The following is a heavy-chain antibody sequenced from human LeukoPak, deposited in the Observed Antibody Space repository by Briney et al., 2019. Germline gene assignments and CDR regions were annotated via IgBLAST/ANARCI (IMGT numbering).Heavy chain of an antibody. CDR2: IKQDGSEK. CDR1: GFTFSSYW. Sequence: GGSLRLSCAASGFTFSSYWMSWVRQAPGKGLEWVANIKQDGSEKYYVDSVKGRFTISRDNAKNSLYLQMNSLRAEDTAVYYCARGQGGATMYYFDYWGQGTLVTVSS. D-gene: IGHD1-26*01. V-gene: IGHV3-7*01. CDR3: ARGQGGATMYYFDY. J-gene: IGHJ4*02.